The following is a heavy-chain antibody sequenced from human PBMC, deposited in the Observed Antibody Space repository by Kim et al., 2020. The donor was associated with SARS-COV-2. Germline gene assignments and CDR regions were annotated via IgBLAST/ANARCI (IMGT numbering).Heavy chain of an antibody. CDR3: ARTYRDYYYYYMDV. V-gene: IGHV3-48*03. CDR2: ISSSGTII. Sequence: GGSLRLSCAASAFTFSSYEMNWVRQAPGKGLEWVSYISSSGTIIYYADSVKGRFTISRDNAKNSLYLQMNSLRAEDTAVYYCARTYRDYYYYYMDVWGKGTTVTVSS. CDR1: AFTFSSYE. J-gene: IGHJ6*03. D-gene: IGHD4-4*01.